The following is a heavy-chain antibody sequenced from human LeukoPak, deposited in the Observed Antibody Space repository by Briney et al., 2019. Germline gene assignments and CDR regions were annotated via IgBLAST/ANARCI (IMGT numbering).Heavy chain of an antibody. CDR3: AREGRTFPYYDILTGPPRDYYGMDV. CDR1: GYTFTDYY. J-gene: IGHJ6*02. D-gene: IGHD3-9*01. V-gene: IGHV1-2*04. Sequence: ASVKVSCTASGYTFTDYYIHWVRQAPGHGPEWMGWINPNSGGTNYAQKFQGWVTMTRDTSISTAYMELSRLRSDDTAVYYCAREGRTFPYYDILTGPPRDYYGMDVWGQGTTVTVSS. CDR2: INPNSGGT.